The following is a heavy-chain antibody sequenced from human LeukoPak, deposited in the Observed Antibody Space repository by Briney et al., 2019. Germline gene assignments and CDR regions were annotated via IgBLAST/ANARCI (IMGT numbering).Heavy chain of an antibody. CDR3: ARVPQPYHSSSWYLH. CDR1: GYTFTNYG. CDR2: ISVYTGKT. J-gene: IGHJ4*02. Sequence: ASVKVSCKASGYTFTNYGISWVRQAPGQGLEWMGWISVYTGKTYHAQKFQARVTMTTDTSTTTAYMELRSLRSDDTAVYYCARVPQPYHSSSWYLHWGQGTLVTVSS. V-gene: IGHV1-18*01. D-gene: IGHD6-13*01.